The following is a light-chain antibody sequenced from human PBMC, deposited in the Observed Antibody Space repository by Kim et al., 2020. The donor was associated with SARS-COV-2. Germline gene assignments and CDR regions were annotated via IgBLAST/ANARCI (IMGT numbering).Light chain of an antibody. V-gene: IGLV2-8*01. Sequence: GQSGTISCTGTSSDVGGYNYVSCYQQHPGKAPKLMIYEVSKRPSGVPDRFSGSKSGNTASLTVSGLQAEDEADYYCSSYAGSNNLVFGGGTQLTVL. CDR1: SSDVGGYNY. CDR2: EVS. CDR3: SSYAGSNNLV. J-gene: IGLJ2*01.